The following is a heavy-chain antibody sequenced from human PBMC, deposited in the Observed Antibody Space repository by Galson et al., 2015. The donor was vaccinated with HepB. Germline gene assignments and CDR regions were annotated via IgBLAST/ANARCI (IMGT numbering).Heavy chain of an antibody. D-gene: IGHD1-14*01. Sequence: SLRLSCAGSGFIFSDYAMSWVRQAPGKGLEWVSTTSSSGGSKYYADSVKGRLTISRDDSENTLYLQMNSLRVEDTAVYYCARGKPGYYFYMDVWGKGTTVTVSS. J-gene: IGHJ6*03. V-gene: IGHV3-23*01. CDR3: ARGKPGYYFYMDV. CDR2: TSSSGGSK. CDR1: GFIFSDYA.